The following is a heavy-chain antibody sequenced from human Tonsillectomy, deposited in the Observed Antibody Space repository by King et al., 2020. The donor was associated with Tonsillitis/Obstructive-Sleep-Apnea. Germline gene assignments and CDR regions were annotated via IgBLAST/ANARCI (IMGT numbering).Heavy chain of an antibody. CDR2: IYYSGST. Sequence: QLQESGPGLVKPSQTLSPTCTVSGGSISSGGYYWSWIRQHPGKGLEWIGYIYYSGSTNYNPSLKSRVTIPVDTSKNQFSLKLSSVTAADTAVYYWARDRVRSTKTRYCDYWGEGTLVTVSS. J-gene: IGHJ4*02. D-gene: IGHD5-24*01. CDR1: GGSISSGGYY. V-gene: IGHV4-31*03. CDR3: ARDRVRSTKTRYCDY.